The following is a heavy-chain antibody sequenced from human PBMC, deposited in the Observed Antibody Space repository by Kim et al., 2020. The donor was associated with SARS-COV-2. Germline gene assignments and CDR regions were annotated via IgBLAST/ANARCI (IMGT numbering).Heavy chain of an antibody. V-gene: IGHV1-2*02. CDR2: INPNSGGT. CDR1: GYTFTGYY. D-gene: IGHD3-10*01. J-gene: IGHJ4*02. CDR3: ARLYLRVGGSGRGPFDY. Sequence: ASVKVSCKASGYTFTGYYMHWVRQAPGQGLEWMGWINPNSGGTNYAQKFQGRVTMTRDTSISTAYMELSRLRSDDTAVYYCARLYLRVGGSGRGPFDYWGQGTLVTVSS.